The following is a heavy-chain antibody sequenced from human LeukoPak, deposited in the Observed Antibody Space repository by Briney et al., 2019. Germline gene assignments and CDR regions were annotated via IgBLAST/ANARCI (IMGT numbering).Heavy chain of an antibody. CDR1: GFTFTTYA. CDR3: AKRAAGTSSYYYYMDV. CDR2: ISGSGGST. V-gene: IGHV3-23*01. Sequence: GGSLRLSCAASGFTFTTYAMNWVRQAPGKGLEWVSAISGSGGSTYYADSVKGRFTISRDNSKNTLYLQMNSLRAEETAVYYCAKRAAGTSSYYYYMDVWGKGTTVTVSS. J-gene: IGHJ6*03. D-gene: IGHD6-13*01.